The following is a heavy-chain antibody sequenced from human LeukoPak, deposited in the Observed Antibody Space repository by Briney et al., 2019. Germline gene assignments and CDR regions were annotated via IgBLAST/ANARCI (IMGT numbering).Heavy chain of an antibody. CDR1: GYTFTSYY. V-gene: IGHV1-46*01. D-gene: IGHD3-22*01. CDR2: INPSGGST. CDR3: ARGRLHYYDSSGEGEDY. J-gene: IGHJ4*02. Sequence: ASVKVSCKASGYTFTSYYMHWVRQAPGQGLEWMGIINPSGGSTSYAQKFQGRATMTRDTSTSTVYMELSSLRSEDTAVYYCARGRLHYYDSSGEGEDYWGQGTLVTVSS.